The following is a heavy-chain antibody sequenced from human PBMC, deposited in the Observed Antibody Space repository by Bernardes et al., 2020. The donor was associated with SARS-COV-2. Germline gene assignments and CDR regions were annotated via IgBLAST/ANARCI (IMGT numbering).Heavy chain of an antibody. CDR2: ISAYNGNT. J-gene: IGHJ4*02. Sequence: ASVKVSCKASGYTFTSYGISWVRQAPGQGLEWMGWISAYNGNTNYAQKLQGRVTMTTDTSTSTAYMELRSLRSDDTAVYYCARVERRITFGGVIANFEYWSQRTLVAGSS. D-gene: IGHD3-16*02. CDR1: GYTFTSYG. V-gene: IGHV1-18*01. CDR3: ARVERRITFGGVIANFEY.